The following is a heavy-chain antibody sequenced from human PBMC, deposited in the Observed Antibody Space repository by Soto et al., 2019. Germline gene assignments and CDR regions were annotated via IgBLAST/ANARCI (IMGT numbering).Heavy chain of an antibody. CDR2: IIPIFGTA. J-gene: IGHJ3*02. CDR1: GYTLTELS. D-gene: IGHD5-12*01. V-gene: IGHV1-69*13. CDR3: ARREGIVATIRLHAFDI. Sequence: GASVKVSCKVSGYTLTELSMHWVRQAPGKGLEWMGGIIPIFGTANYAQKFQGRVTITADESTSTAYMELSSLRSEDTAVYYCARREGIVATIRLHAFDIWGQGTMVTVSS.